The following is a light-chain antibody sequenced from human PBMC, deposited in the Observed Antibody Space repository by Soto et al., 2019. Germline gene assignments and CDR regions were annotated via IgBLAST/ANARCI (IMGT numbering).Light chain of an antibody. Sequence: QSVLTQPPSASGTPGQRVTISCSGSNSNIGSNPVNWYQHFPGTAPKLLIYNSDQRPSGVPDRFSGSKSGTSASLAISGLQSEDEADYYSATWDDSLSGVVFGGGTKLTVL. CDR2: NSD. CDR3: ATWDDSLSGVV. V-gene: IGLV1-44*01. CDR1: NSNIGSNP. J-gene: IGLJ2*01.